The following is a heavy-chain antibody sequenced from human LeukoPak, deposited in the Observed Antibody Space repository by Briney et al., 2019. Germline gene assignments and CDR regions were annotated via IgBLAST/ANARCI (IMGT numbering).Heavy chain of an antibody. CDR3: ARDLVFGYYYGSGSYQGYGMDV. J-gene: IGHJ6*02. D-gene: IGHD3-10*01. CDR1: GYTFSTYY. Sequence: ASVKVSCKASGYTFSTYYMHWVRQAPGQGLEWVGIINPSGGTTTYAQKFQGRVTMTRDTSTSTVYMELSSLRAEDTALYYCARDLVFGYYYGSGSYQGYGMDVWGQGTTVTVSS. V-gene: IGHV1-46*01. CDR2: INPSGGTT.